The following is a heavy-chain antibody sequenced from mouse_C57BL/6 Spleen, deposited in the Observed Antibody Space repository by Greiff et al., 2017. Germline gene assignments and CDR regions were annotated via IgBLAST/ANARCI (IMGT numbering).Heavy chain of an antibody. CDR1: GYTFTSYW. V-gene: IGHV1-61*01. Sequence: QVQLQQPGAELVRPGSSVKLSCKASGYTFTSYWMDWVKQRPGQGLEWIGNIYPSDSETHYNQKFKDKATLAVDQSSSTAYMQLSSLTSEDSAVYDFARLAGDFFDYWGQATTLTFSS. J-gene: IGHJ2*01. CDR3: ARLAGDFFDY. D-gene: IGHD2-13*01. CDR2: IYPSDSET.